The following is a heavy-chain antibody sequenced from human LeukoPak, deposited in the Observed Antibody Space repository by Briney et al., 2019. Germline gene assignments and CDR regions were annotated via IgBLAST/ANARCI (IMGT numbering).Heavy chain of an antibody. CDR2: MNQDGSEK. CDR1: GFTFSDSW. Sequence: PGGSLRLSCGASGFTFSDSWMSWVRQAPGKGLEWVANMNQDGSEKAYVDSVKGRFAISRDNARNSLYLQMSSLRAEDTAVYYCAPYTHWVAGDVWGQGTTVTVSS. J-gene: IGHJ6*02. V-gene: IGHV3-7*01. CDR3: APYTHWVAGDV. D-gene: IGHD3-16*01.